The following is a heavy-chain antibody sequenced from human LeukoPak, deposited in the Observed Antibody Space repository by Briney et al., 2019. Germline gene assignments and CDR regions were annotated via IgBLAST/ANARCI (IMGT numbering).Heavy chain of an antibody. D-gene: IGHD6-13*01. Sequence: GGSLRLSCAASGFTFSSYGMHWVRQAPGKGLEWVAFIRYDGSNKYYADSVKGRFTISRDNSKNTLYLQMNSLRAEDTAVYYCAKGYFTSWPGYYYYMDVWGKGTTVTVSS. CDR2: IRYDGSNK. V-gene: IGHV3-30*02. CDR3: AKGYFTSWPGYYYYMDV. CDR1: GFTFSSYG. J-gene: IGHJ6*03.